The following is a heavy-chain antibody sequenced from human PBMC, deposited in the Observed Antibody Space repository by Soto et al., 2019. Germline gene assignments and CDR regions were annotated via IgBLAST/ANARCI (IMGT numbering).Heavy chain of an antibody. CDR3: ASDKSSGSYTGYYYYGMDV. D-gene: IGHD3-10*01. CDR2: INPSGGST. V-gene: IGHV1-46*01. J-gene: IGHJ6*02. Sequence: QVQLVQSGAEVKKPGASVKVSCKASGYTFTSYYMHWVRQAPGQGLEWMGIINPSGGSTSYAQKFQGRVTMTRDTATSTVYMALSSLRSEDTAVYYCASDKSSGSYTGYYYYGMDVWGQGTTVTVSS. CDR1: GYTFTSYY.